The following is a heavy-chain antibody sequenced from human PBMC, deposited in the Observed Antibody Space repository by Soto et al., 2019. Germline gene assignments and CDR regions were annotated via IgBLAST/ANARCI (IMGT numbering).Heavy chain of an antibody. J-gene: IGHJ4*02. D-gene: IGHD3-16*02. CDR2: INWNGGST. Sequence: EVQLVESGGGVVRPGGSLRLSCTTSGFTFDDYGMSWVRQAPGKGLEWVSGINWNGGSTGYADSVKGRCTISRDNAKNSLYLQMSSLGVEDTALYYCARESELSNLDYWGQGTLVTVSS. V-gene: IGHV3-20*04. CDR3: ARESELSNLDY. CDR1: GFTFDDYG.